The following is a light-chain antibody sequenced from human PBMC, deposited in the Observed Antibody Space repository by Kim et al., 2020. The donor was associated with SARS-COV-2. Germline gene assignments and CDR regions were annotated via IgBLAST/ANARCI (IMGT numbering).Light chain of an antibody. V-gene: IGKV3-20*01. CDR1: PTTSSSS. J-gene: IGKJ2*01. Sequence: SPGERATLACRASPTTSSSSLAWYQQKPGQAPRLLIYSTSIRATGIPDRFSGSGSGTDFTLTVNRLEPEDFAVYYCQQYGGSPMYTFGQGTKLEI. CDR2: STS. CDR3: QQYGGSPMYT.